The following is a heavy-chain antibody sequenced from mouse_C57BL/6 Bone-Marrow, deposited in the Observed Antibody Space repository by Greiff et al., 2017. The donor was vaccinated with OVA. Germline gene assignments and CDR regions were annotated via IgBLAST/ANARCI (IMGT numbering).Heavy chain of an antibody. CDR2: IYPRSGNT. J-gene: IGHJ3*01. CDR1: GYTFTSYG. CDR3: ARALHIYYGAY. Sequence: VKLMEPGAELARPGASVKLSCKASGYTFTSYGISWVKQRTGQGLEWIGEIYPRSGNTYYNEKFKGKATLTADKSSSTAYMELRSLTSEDSAVYFCARALHIYYGAYWGQGTLVTVSA. V-gene: IGHV1-81*01. D-gene: IGHD2-1*01.